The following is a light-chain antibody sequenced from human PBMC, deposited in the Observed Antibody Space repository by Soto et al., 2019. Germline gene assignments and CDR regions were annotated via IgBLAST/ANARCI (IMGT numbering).Light chain of an antibody. CDR3: QQYGSAPWT. CDR2: GAS. V-gene: IGKV3-20*01. CDR1: QSVSSG. Sequence: EIVLTQSPCTLSLSPGERATLSCRASQSVSSGLAWYQQKPGQAPRLLIYGASSRATGIPDRFSGSGSGTDFTLTISRLEPEDFAVYYCQQYGSAPWTFGQGTKVDIK. J-gene: IGKJ1*01.